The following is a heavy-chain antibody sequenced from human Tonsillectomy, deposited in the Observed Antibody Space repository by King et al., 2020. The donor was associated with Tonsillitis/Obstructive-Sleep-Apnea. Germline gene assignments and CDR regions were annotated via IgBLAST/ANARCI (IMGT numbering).Heavy chain of an antibody. CDR2: ISYDGSNK. Sequence: QLVQSGGGVVQPGRSLRLSCAASGFTFSSYGMHWVRQAPGKGLEWVAVISYDGSNKYYAVSVKGRFTISRDNSKNTLYLQMNSLRAEDTAVYYCAKLSATHGRASTRVDYWGQGTLVTVSS. CDR1: GFTFSSYG. D-gene: IGHD2-2*01. CDR3: AKLSATHGRASTRVDY. J-gene: IGHJ4*02. V-gene: IGHV3-30*18.